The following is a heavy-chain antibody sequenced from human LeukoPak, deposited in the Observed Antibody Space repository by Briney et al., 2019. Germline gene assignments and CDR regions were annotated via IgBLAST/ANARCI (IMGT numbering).Heavy chain of an antibody. D-gene: IGHD6-13*01. Sequence: GGSLRLSCAASGFTFSSYAMSWVRQAPGKGLEWVSGISGSVGSTFYADSVRGRFTISRDNSKNTLYLQMNSLRAEDTAVYYCAKAIRGGAAAGTFDYWGQGTLVTVSS. J-gene: IGHJ4*02. V-gene: IGHV3-23*01. CDR2: ISGSVGST. CDR3: AKAIRGGAAAGTFDY. CDR1: GFTFSSYA.